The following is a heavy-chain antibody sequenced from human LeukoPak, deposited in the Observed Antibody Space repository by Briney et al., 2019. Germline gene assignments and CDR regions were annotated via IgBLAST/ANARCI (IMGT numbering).Heavy chain of an antibody. V-gene: IGHV4-59*01. Sequence: SETLSLTCNVSGGSISGYHWSWIRQPPGKGLEWLGYIYYSGNSNYNPSRKSRVTISADTSKNQFSLKLSSVTAADTAVYYCARVPRSYYYYYYMDVWGKGTTVTVSS. CDR2: IYYSGNS. J-gene: IGHJ6*03. CDR3: ARVPRSYYYYYYMDV. CDR1: GGSISGYH.